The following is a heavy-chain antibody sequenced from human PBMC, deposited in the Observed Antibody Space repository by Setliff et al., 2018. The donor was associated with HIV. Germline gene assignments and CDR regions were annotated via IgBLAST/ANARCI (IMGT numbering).Heavy chain of an antibody. CDR3: ATARDSGWSPDY. Sequence: ASVKVSCKASGYTFTSYGISWVRQAPGQGPEWMGWISAYNGNTNYAQKLQGRVTMTTDTSTSTAYMELRSLRSDDTAVYYCATARDSGWSPDYWGQGTLVTVSS. J-gene: IGHJ4*02. CDR2: ISAYNGNT. V-gene: IGHV1-18*01. D-gene: IGHD6-19*01. CDR1: GYTFTSYG.